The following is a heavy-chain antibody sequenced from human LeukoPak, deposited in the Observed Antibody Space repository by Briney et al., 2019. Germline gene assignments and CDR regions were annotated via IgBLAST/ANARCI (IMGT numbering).Heavy chain of an antibody. D-gene: IGHD3-9*01. Sequence: PGGSLRLSCAASGFTFSSYEMNWVRQAPGKGLEWVSYISSSGSTIYYADSVKGRFTISRDNAKNSLYLQMNSLRAEDTAVYCCARGGTRHYDILTGYYLITHYFDYWGQGTLVTVPS. J-gene: IGHJ4*02. CDR3: ARGGTRHYDILTGYYLITHYFDY. V-gene: IGHV3-48*03. CDR2: ISSSGSTI. CDR1: GFTFSSYE.